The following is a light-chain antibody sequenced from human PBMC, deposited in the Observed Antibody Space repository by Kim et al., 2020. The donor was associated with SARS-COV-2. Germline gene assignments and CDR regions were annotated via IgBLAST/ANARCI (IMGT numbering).Light chain of an antibody. CDR1: QSVTSDY. V-gene: IGKV3-20*01. CDR3: QQYGNSPYT. J-gene: IGKJ2*01. Sequence: EIVLTQSPGTLSLSPGERATLSCRASQSVTSDYLSWYQQTPGRPPRLLISGASSRATGIPDRFSGSGSGADFTLAISRLETEDFAVYYCQQYGNSPYTFGQGTKLEI. CDR2: GAS.